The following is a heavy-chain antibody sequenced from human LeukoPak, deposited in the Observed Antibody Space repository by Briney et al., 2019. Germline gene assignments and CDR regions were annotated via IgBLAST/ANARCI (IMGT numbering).Heavy chain of an antibody. D-gene: IGHD3-22*01. Sequence: SETLSLTCTVSGGSISSSSYYWGWIRQPPGKGLEWIGSIYYSGSTYYNPSLKSRVTISVDTSKNQFSLKLSTVTAADTAVYYCARKVYYDSSGPLDYWGQGTLVTVSS. J-gene: IGHJ4*02. CDR1: GGSISSSSYY. CDR3: ARKVYYDSSGPLDY. CDR2: IYYSGST. V-gene: IGHV4-39*01.